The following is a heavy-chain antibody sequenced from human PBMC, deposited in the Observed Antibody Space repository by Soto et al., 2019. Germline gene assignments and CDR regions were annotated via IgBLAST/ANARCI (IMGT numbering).Heavy chain of an antibody. CDR3: AREPRQGDRIYYFES. Sequence: SETLSLTCTVPGGSISSYYWSWIRQPPGKGLEWIGYIYYSGSTNYNPSLKSRVTISVDTSKNQFSLRLTSVTTADTAVYYCAREPRQGDRIYYFESWGRGTLVTVSS. D-gene: IGHD2-21*01. J-gene: IGHJ4*02. V-gene: IGHV4-59*01. CDR2: IYYSGST. CDR1: GGSISSYY.